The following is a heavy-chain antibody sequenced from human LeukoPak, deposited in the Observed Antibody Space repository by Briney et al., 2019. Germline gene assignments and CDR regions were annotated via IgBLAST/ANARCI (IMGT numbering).Heavy chain of an antibody. CDR1: GGTFSSYA. CDR3: ASPGVLLRPSPGFRPYYFDY. Sequence: GSSVKVSCKASGGTFSSYAISWVRQAPGQGLEWMGGIIPIFGTANYAQKFQGRVTITADESTSTAYMELSSLRSEDTAVYYCASPGVLLRPSPGFRPYYFDYWGQGTLVTVPS. D-gene: IGHD5-18*01. CDR2: IIPIFGTA. V-gene: IGHV1-69*13. J-gene: IGHJ4*02.